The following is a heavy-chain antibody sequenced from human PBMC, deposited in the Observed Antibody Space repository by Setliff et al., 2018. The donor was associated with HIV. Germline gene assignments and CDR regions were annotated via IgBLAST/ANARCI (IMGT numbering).Heavy chain of an antibody. CDR3: ARDMAMVRGVTRFDP. Sequence: GGSLRLSCKASGFTFKIYAMSWLRQAPGKGLEWVSAISNSGDRTSYSDSVKGRFTISRDNAKNSLYLQMNSLRAEDTAVYYCARDMAMVRGVTRFDPWGQGTLVTV. CDR1: GFTFKIYA. J-gene: IGHJ5*02. CDR2: ISNSGDRT. V-gene: IGHV3-23*01. D-gene: IGHD3-10*01.